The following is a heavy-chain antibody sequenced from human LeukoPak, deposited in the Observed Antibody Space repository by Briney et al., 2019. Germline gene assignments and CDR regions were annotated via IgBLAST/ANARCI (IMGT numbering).Heavy chain of an antibody. D-gene: IGHD5-24*01. J-gene: IGHJ4*02. CDR3: TRDAYNFNDFDY. V-gene: IGHV3-30*01. CDR2: VSSHGNDG. CDR1: EFTFSHFA. Sequence: GGSLRLSCAVSEFTFSHFAMHWVRQAPGKGLEWVAVVSSHGNDGYYADSVKGRFTISRENSKNTLYLQIDSLRAEDTAIYYCTRDAYNFNDFDYWGQGTLVTVSS.